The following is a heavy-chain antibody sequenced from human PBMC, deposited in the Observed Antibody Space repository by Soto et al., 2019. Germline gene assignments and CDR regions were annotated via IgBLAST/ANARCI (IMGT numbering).Heavy chain of an antibody. D-gene: IGHD3-22*01. CDR2: IYYSGST. V-gene: IGHV4-31*03. J-gene: IGHJ5*02. CDR3: ARDLTYYYDSSGSRSSGFDP. CDR1: GGSISSGGYY. Sequence: KPSETLSLTCTVSGGSISSGGYYWSWIRQHPGKGLEWIGYIYYSGSTYYNPSLKSRVTISVDTSKNQFSLKLSSVTAADTAVYYCARDLTYYYDSSGSRSSGFDPWGQGTLVTV.